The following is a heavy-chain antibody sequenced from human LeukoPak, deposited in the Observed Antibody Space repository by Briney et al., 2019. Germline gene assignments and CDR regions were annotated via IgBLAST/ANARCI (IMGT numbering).Heavy chain of an antibody. CDR2: ISGMGGST. Sequence: PGGSLRLSCAASGFTSSSYAMSWVRQAPGKGLEYVSVISGMGGSTQYRDSVKGRFTISRDNSKNTLYLQMNSLRVEDTAVYYCAKDGTTTITFDYWGQGTLVTVSS. V-gene: IGHV3-23*01. CDR3: AKDGTTTITFDY. CDR1: GFTSSSYA. J-gene: IGHJ4*02. D-gene: IGHD1-1*01.